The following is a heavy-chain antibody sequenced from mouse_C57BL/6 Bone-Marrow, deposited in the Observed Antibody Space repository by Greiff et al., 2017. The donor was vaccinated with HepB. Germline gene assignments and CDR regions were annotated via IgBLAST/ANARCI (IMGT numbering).Heavy chain of an antibody. CDR1: GYTFTDYN. Sequence: EVQLQQSGPELVKPGASVKIPCKASGYTFTDYNMDWVKQSHGKSLEWIGDINPNNGGTIYNQKFKGKATLTVDKSSSTAYMELRSLTSEDTAVYYCARGCGSSLAWFAYWGQGTLVTVSA. J-gene: IGHJ3*01. V-gene: IGHV1-18*01. D-gene: IGHD1-1*01. CDR3: ARGCGSSLAWFAY. CDR2: INPNNGGT.